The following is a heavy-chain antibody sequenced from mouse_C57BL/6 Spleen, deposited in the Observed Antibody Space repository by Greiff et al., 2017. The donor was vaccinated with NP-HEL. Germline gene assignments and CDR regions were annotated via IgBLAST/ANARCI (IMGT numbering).Heavy chain of an antibody. CDR2: INPGNGGT. CDR1: GYAFSSSW. Sequence: QVQLKQSGPELVKPGASVKLSCKASGYAFSSSWMNWVKQRPGQGLEWIGRINPGNGGTNYNEKFKGKATLTADKSSSTAYMHLSSLTSEDSAVYYCARECHYNSNSHFDDWGKGTTLTVSS. D-gene: IGHD6-1*01. J-gene: IGHJ2*01. V-gene: IGHV1-82*01. CDR3: ARECHYNSNSHFDD.